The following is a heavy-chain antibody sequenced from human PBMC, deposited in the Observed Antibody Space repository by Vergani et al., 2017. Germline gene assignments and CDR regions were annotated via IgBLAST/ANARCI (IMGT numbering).Heavy chain of an antibody. CDR3: ARGVVDEYVWGSYHPYYFDY. J-gene: IGHJ4*02. CDR2: IIPIFGTA. V-gene: IGHV1-69*01. Sequence: QVQLVQSGAEVKKPGSSVKVSCKASGGTFSSYAISWVRQAPGQGLEWMGGIIPIFGTANYAQKFQGRVTITADESTSTAYMELSSLRSEDTAVYYCARGVVDEYVWGSYHPYYFDYWGQGTLVTVSS. D-gene: IGHD3-16*02. CDR1: GGTFSSYA.